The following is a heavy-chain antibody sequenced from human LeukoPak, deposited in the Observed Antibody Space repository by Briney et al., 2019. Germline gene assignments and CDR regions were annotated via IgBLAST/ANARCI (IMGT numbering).Heavy chain of an antibody. Sequence: GASVTVSCKASGYTFTGYYMHWVRQAPGQGLEWMGWINPNSGGTNYAQKFQGRVTMTRDTSISTAYMELSRLRSDDTAVYYCARGGLTRGDYSNYPPGYWGQGTLVTVSS. V-gene: IGHV1-2*02. CDR3: ARGGLTRGDYSNYPPGY. J-gene: IGHJ4*02. CDR2: INPNSGGT. CDR1: GYTFTGYY. D-gene: IGHD4-11*01.